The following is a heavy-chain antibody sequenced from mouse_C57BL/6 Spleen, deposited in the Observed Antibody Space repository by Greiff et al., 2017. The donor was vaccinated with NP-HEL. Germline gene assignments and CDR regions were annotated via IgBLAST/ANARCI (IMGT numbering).Heavy chain of an antibody. V-gene: IGHV5-16*01. CDR1: GFTFSDYY. CDR3: ARFYYGNYGEFAY. J-gene: IGHJ3*01. Sequence: EVQGVESEGGLVQPGSSMKLSCTASGFTFSDYYMAWVRQVPEKGLEWVANINYDGSYTYYQDNLKGRFIISIDNAKNILYLQMSSLKSEDTAAYYCARFYYGNYGEFAYWGQGTLVTVSS. CDR2: INYDGSYT. D-gene: IGHD2-1*01.